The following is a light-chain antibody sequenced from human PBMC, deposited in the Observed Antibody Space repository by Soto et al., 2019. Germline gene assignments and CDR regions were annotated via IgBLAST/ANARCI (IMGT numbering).Light chain of an antibody. J-gene: IGKJ3*01. V-gene: IGKV3-20*01. CDR3: QQYGSSPFT. Sequence: ESVLTQSPGTLSMSPGERATLSCRASQSVSSSYSAWYQQKPGQAPRLLIYGASRRATGIPDRFSGSGSGTDFTLAIRRLEPEDFALYYCQQYGSSPFTFGPGTNVAIK. CDR2: GAS. CDR1: QSVSSSY.